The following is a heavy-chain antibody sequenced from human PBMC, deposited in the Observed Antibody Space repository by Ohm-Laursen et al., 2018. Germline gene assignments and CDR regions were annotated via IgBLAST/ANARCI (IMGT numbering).Heavy chain of an antibody. J-gene: IGHJ3*02. V-gene: IGHV4-38-2*01. Sequence: GTLSLTCAVSGYSISSGYYWGWIRQPPGKGLEWIGSIYHSGSTYYNPSLKSRVTISLNTSKNQFSLKLSSVTAADTAVYYCARRGHAFDIWGQGTTVTVSS. CDR2: IYHSGST. CDR1: GYSISSGYY. CDR3: ARRGHAFDI.